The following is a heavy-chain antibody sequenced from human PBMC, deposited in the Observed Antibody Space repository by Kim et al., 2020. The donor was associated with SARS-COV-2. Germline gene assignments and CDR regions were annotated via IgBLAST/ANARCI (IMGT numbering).Heavy chain of an antibody. Sequence: SETLSLTCTVSGGSISSGVYYWSWIRQHPGQGLEWIGYIYYSGSTYYNPSLKSRVTISVDTSKNQFSLKLSSVTAADTAVYYCARDSAVGDWPSGQIDYWGQGTLVTVSS. CDR1: GGSISSGVYY. J-gene: IGHJ4*02. CDR3: ARDSAVGDWPSGQIDY. CDR2: IYYSGST. D-gene: IGHD2-21*02. V-gene: IGHV4-31*03.